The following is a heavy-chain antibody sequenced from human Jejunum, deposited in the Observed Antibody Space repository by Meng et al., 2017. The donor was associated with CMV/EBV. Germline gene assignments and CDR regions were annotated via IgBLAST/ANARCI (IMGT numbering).Heavy chain of an antibody. CDR3: GMERVN. CDR2: ISHGGIT. Sequence: QVQLQGSGPGLVKPSGTLSLTCAVYGGSLSPYYWTWIRQIPGKGLEWIGEISHGGITNYNPSLKSRVTLLIDTSKNQFSLKLSSVTAADTAVYYCGMERVNWGQGILVTVSS. D-gene: IGHD1-1*01. V-gene: IGHV4-34*01. J-gene: IGHJ4*02. CDR1: GGSLSPYY.